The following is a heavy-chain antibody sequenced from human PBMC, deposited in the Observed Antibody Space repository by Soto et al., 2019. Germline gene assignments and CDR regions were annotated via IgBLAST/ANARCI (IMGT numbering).Heavy chain of an antibody. V-gene: IGHV4-34*01. CDR3: ARSIAVAGKLDY. CDR2: INHSGST. J-gene: IGHJ4*02. D-gene: IGHD6-19*01. CDR1: GGSFHGYY. Sequence: PSETLSLTCAVYGGSFHGYYWSWIRQPPGKGLEWIGEINHSGSTFYNPSLKSRVTITADTSKNRFSLRLSPVTAADTAVYYCARSIAVAGKLDYWGQGTLVTVSS.